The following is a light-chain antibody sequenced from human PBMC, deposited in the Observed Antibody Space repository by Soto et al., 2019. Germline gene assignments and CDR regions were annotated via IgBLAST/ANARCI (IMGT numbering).Light chain of an antibody. CDR1: QRVGKN. J-gene: IGKJ1*01. Sequence: IVLTQSPGILSLSPGERATVSCRDSQRVGKNYLAWYQQKPGQAPRPLIYGASTRATGIPARFSGSGSGTQFTLTISSLQSEDFAVYYCQQYNNWPPAFGQGTKVDIK. CDR3: QQYNNWPPA. CDR2: GAS. V-gene: IGKV3-15*01.